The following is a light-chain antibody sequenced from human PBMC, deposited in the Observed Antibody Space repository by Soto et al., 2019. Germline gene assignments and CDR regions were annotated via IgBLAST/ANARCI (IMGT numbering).Light chain of an antibody. J-gene: IGKJ3*01. Sequence: EIGLTQYPATLSVSPGERATLSCRASQSVNKHLAWYQHRPGQAPRLLIYDTSYRAAGIPARFSGSGSGTDFTLTISSLEPEDLAVYYCQQSGTFGPGTKVDIK. CDR2: DTS. CDR3: QQSGT. V-gene: IGKV3-11*01. CDR1: QSVNKH.